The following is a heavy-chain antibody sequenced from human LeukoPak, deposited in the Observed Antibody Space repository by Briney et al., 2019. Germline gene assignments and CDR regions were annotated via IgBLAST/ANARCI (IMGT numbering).Heavy chain of an antibody. D-gene: IGHD4-17*01. CDR3: ARETGSAVGSTDFDY. CDR1: GFIFGHYA. Sequence: GGSLRLSCSASGFIFGHYAMHWVRQAPGKGLEWVAVISYDGSNKYYADSVKGRFTISRDNSKNTLYLQMNSLRAEDTAVYYCARETGSAVGSTDFDYWGQGTLVTVSS. J-gene: IGHJ4*02. CDR2: ISYDGSNK. V-gene: IGHV3-30-3*01.